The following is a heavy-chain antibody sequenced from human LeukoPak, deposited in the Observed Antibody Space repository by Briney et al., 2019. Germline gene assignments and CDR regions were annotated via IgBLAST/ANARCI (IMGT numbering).Heavy chain of an antibody. V-gene: IGHV4-4*02. CDR1: GGSISSSNW. J-gene: IGHJ3*02. CDR3: ARRRRIAAAGTDAFDI. D-gene: IGHD6-13*01. CDR2: IYYSGST. Sequence: SGTLSLTCAVSGGSISSSNWWSWVRQPPGKGLEWIGYIYYSGSTNYNPSLKSRVTISVDTSKNQFSLKLNSVTAADTAVYYCARRRRIAAAGTDAFDIWGQGTMVTVSS.